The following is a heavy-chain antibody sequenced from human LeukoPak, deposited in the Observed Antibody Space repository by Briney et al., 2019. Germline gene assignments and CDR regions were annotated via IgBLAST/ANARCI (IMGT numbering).Heavy chain of an antibody. CDR2: INTNTGNP. CDR3: ARDLPKHYGALDAFDI. V-gene: IGHV7-4-1*02. Sequence: ASVKVSCKASGYTFTSYAMNWVRQAPGQGLEWMGWINTNTGNPTYAQGFTGRFVFSLDTSVSTAYLQISSLKAEDTAVYYCARDLPKHYGALDAFDIWGQGTMVTVSP. CDR1: GYTFTSYA. D-gene: IGHD4/OR15-4a*01. J-gene: IGHJ3*02.